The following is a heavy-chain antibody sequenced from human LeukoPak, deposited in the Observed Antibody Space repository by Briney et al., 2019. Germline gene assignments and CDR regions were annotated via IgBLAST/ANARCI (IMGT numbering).Heavy chain of an antibody. J-gene: IGHJ4*02. CDR1: GFPFCSHW. CDR2: IKQDGSEK. D-gene: IGHD6-19*01. V-gene: IGHV3-7*01. Sequence: GGSLRLSCAASGFPFCSHWLSWFRQSPGKGLEWVANIKQDGSEKYYVDSVKGRFTISRDNAKNSQYLQMNSLRAEDTAVYYCASGGGWVFDNWGQGTLVTVSS. CDR3: ASGGGWVFDN.